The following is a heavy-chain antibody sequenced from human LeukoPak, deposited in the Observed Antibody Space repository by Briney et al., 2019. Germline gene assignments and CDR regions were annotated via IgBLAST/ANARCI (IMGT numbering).Heavy chain of an antibody. CDR1: GFTFSSYG. V-gene: IGHV3-30*02. Sequence: GGSLRLSCAASGFTFSSYGMHWVRQAPGKGLEWVAFIRYDGSNKYYADSVKGRFTISRDNSKNTLYLQMNSLRAEDTAVYYCAVGNYSSSWYFDYWGQGTLVTVSS. CDR2: IRYDGSNK. CDR3: AVGNYSSSWYFDY. J-gene: IGHJ4*02. D-gene: IGHD6-13*01.